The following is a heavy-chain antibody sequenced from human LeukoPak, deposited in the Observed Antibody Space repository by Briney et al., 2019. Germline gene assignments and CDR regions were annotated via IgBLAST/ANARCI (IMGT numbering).Heavy chain of an antibody. Sequence: GASVKVSCKASGYTFTGYYTHWVRQAPGQGLEWMGWINPNSGGTNYAQKFQGRVTMTRDTSISTAYMELSRLRSDDTAVYYCARQNCSSTSCVLGDFDYWGQGTLVTVSS. CDR1: GYTFTGYY. CDR2: INPNSGGT. J-gene: IGHJ4*02. CDR3: ARQNCSSTSCVLGDFDY. V-gene: IGHV1-2*02. D-gene: IGHD2-2*01.